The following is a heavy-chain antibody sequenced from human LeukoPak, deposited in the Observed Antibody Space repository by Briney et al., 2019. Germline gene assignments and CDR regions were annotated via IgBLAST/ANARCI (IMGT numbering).Heavy chain of an antibody. CDR2: IYYSGST. D-gene: IGHD3-3*01. Sequence: PSETLSLTCTVSGGSISSSSYYWGWIRQPPGKGLEWIGNIYYSGSTYYNPSLKSRVTISVDTSKNQFSLKLSSVTAADTAVYYCARSAWSGHYTHDYWGQGTLVTVSS. J-gene: IGHJ4*02. CDR3: ARSAWSGHYTHDY. V-gene: IGHV4-39*01. CDR1: GGSISSSSYY.